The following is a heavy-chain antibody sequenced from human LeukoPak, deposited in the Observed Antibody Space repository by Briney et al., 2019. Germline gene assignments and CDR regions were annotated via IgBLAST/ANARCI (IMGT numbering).Heavy chain of an antibody. V-gene: IGHV3-53*01. CDR3: ARLYCSGGSCHFDY. J-gene: IGHJ4*02. CDR1: GFTVSSNY. D-gene: IGHD2-15*01. CDR2: IYSGGST. Sequence: GGSLRLSCAASGFTVSSNYMSWVRQAPGKGLEAVSVIYSGGSTYYADSVKGRFTISRDNSKNTLYLQMNSLRAEDTAVYYCARLYCSGGSCHFDYWGQGTLVTVSS.